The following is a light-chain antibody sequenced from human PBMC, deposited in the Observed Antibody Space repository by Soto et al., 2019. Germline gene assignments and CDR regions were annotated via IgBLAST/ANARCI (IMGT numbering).Light chain of an antibody. V-gene: IGKV2-28*01. J-gene: IGKJ2*01. CDR1: QSLLASNGYNY. CDR2: LGS. Sequence: DIVMTQSPLSLPVTPGEPASISCRSSQSLLASNGYNYLDWYVQKPGQSPQLLITLGSNRASGGPDKFSGSGSGIDFTLKIRRVEAEDVGVYYCMQALQSLRTFGQGTKLEIK. CDR3: MQALQSLRT.